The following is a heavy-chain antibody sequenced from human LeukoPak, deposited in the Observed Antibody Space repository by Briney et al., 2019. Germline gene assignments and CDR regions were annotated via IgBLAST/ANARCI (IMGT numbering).Heavy chain of an antibody. J-gene: IGHJ4*02. CDR2: IYYSGST. Sequence: SETLSLICTVSGGSISSSSYYWGWIRQPPGKGLEWIGSIYYSGSTYYNPSLKSRVTISVDTSKNQFSLKLSSVTAADTAVYYCARQDTAMVSPFDYWGQGTLVTVSS. D-gene: IGHD5-18*01. V-gene: IGHV4-39*01. CDR3: ARQDTAMVSPFDY. CDR1: GGSISSSSYY.